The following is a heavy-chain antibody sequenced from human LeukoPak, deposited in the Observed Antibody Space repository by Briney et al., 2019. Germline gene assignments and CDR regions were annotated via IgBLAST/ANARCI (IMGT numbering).Heavy chain of an antibody. D-gene: IGHD3-16*01. V-gene: IGHV3-30-3*01. Sequence: GRSLRLSCAASGFTFSSYPMHWVRQAPGKGLEWVAVISYDGSNKYYADSVKGRFTISRNNSKNTLYLQMNSLRAEDTAVYYCARGGGNCLDYWGQGTLVAVSS. CDR1: GFTFSSYP. J-gene: IGHJ4*02. CDR2: ISYDGSNK. CDR3: ARGGGNCLDY.